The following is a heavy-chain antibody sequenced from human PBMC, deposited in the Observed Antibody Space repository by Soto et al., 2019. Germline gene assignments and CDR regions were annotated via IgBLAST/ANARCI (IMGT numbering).Heavy chain of an antibody. CDR1: GFTFSDYY. CDR2: ISSSGSTI. V-gene: IGHV3-11*01. CDR3: ARGSAAGSGSSYYYYYYYMDV. Sequence: QVQLVESGGGLVKPGGSLRLSCAASGFTFSDYYMSWIRQAPGKGLEWVSYISSSGSTIYYADSVKGRFTISRDNAKNSLYLQMNSLRAEDTAVYYCARGSAAGSGSSYYYYYYYMDVWGKGTTDTVSS. J-gene: IGHJ6*03. D-gene: IGHD3-10*01.